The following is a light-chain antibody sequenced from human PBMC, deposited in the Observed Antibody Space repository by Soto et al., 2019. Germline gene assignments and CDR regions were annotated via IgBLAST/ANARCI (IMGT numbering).Light chain of an antibody. CDR3: QQYHTSPLT. CDR2: GAS. Sequence: EIVLTQSPGTLSLSQGERATFSCRASQSVSSSYIAWYQQKRGQAPRRLIYGASIRATVISDRFSGSGSGTDFTLTISRLEPEDFALYYCQQYHTSPLTFGQGTKVDI. V-gene: IGKV3-20*01. J-gene: IGKJ1*01. CDR1: QSVSSSY.